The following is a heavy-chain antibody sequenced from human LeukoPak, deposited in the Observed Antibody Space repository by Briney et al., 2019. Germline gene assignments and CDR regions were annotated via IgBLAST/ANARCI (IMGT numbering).Heavy chain of an antibody. CDR1: GFTFSSNW. Sequence: HPGGSLRLSCAVSGFTFSSNWMHWVRQVPGKGLVWVSLINPSGSFTTYADSVKGRFTISRDNAKNTLYMHLNSPRVEDTAVYYCARDMIRGVVNHWGQGTLVTVSS. CDR3: ARDMIRGVVNH. CDR2: INPSGSFT. V-gene: IGHV3-74*01. J-gene: IGHJ5*02. D-gene: IGHD3-10*01.